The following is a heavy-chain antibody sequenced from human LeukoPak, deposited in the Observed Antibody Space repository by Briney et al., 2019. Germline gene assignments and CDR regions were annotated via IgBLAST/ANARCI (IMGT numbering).Heavy chain of an antibody. J-gene: IGHJ4*02. Sequence: SGTLSLTCTVSGGSISSDNWWSWVRQSPGKGLEWIGEIXXGGTTNYNPSLKSRVIISVDKSKNQFSLKLSSVTAADTAVYYCARVHXXGXNYFDYWGQGTLVTVSS. CDR2: IXXGGTT. CDR1: GGSISSDNW. CDR3: ARVHXXGXNYFDY. V-gene: IGHV4-4*02.